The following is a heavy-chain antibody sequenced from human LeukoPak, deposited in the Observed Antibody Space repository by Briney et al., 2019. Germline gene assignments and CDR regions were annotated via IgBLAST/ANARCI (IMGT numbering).Heavy chain of an antibody. D-gene: IGHD6-6*01. CDR2: INPSGGST. CDR3: ARSEQLAMYYFDY. CDR1: GYTFTRYY. J-gene: IGHJ4*02. V-gene: IGHV1-46*01. Sequence: ASVKVSCKASGYTFTRYYIHWVRQAPGQGLEWMGIINPSGGSTTYAQKFQVRVTMTRDMSTSTVYMELSSLRSEDTAVYYCARSEQLAMYYFDYWGQGTLVTVSS.